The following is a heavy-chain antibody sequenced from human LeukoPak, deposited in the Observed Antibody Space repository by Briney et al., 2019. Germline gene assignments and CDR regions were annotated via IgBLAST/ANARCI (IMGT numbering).Heavy chain of an antibody. V-gene: IGHV1-18*01. Sequence: ASVKVSCKASGYTFTSYGISWVRQASGQGLEWMGWISAYNGNTNYAQKLQGRVTMTTDTSTSTAYMELRSLRSDDTAVYYCARGSSSWYFGYFDYWGQGTLVTVSS. J-gene: IGHJ4*02. CDR3: ARGSSSWYFGYFDY. CDR2: ISAYNGNT. D-gene: IGHD6-13*01. CDR1: GYTFTSYG.